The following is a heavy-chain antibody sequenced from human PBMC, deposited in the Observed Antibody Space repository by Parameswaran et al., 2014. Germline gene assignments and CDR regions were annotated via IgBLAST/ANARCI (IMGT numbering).Heavy chain of an antibody. D-gene: IGHD3-3*01. CDR3: AKELEWLFLNYYYGMDV. J-gene: IGHJ6*02. Sequence: WIRQPPGKGLEWVAVISYDRSNKYYADSVKGRFTISRDNSKNTLYLQMNSLRAEDTAVYYCAKELEWLFLNYYYGMDVWGQGTTVTVSS. V-gene: IGHV3-30*18. CDR2: ISYDRSNK.